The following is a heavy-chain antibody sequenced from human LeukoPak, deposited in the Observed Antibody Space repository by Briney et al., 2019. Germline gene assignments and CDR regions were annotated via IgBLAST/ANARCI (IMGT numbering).Heavy chain of an antibody. CDR1: GVSISRFY. CDR3: VQTTGWPGFDY. Sequence: SETLSLTCTTSGVSISRFYWSWVRQPPGKGLEWIGNIYNGVPTFFNPSLKSRVTISVDTPKRQFSLQLASATAADTAVYYCVQTTGWPGFDYWGQGILVTVSS. CDR2: IYNGVPT. J-gene: IGHJ4*02. D-gene: IGHD6-19*01. V-gene: IGHV4-4*09.